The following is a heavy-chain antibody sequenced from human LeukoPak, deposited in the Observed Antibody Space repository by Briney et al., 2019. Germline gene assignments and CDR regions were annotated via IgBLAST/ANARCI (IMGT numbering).Heavy chain of an antibody. Sequence: GGSLRLSCAASGFTFSSYSMNWVRQAPGKGLEWVSSVSSSSSYIYYADSVKGRFTISRDNAKNSLYLQMNSQRAEDTAVYFCARVRTVTTSWFDPWGQGTLVTVSS. CDR1: GFTFSSYS. CDR2: VSSSSSYI. D-gene: IGHD4-17*01. CDR3: ARVRTVTTSWFDP. J-gene: IGHJ5*02. V-gene: IGHV3-21*01.